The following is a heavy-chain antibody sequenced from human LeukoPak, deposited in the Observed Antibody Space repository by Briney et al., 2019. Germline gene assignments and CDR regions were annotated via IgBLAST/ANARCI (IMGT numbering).Heavy chain of an antibody. Sequence: PGGSLRLSCAASGFTFSSYGMHWVRQAPGKGLEWVAVIWYDGSNKYYADSVKGRFTFSRDNSKNTLYLQMNSLRAEDTAVYYCARDIAAAGPDYWGQGPLVTVSS. J-gene: IGHJ4*02. CDR3: ARDIAAAGPDY. CDR2: IWYDGSNK. CDR1: GFTFSSYG. V-gene: IGHV3-33*01. D-gene: IGHD6-13*01.